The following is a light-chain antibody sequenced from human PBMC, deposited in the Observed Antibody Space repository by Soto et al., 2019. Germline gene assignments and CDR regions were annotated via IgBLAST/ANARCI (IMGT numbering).Light chain of an antibody. CDR1: QSVNSNN. V-gene: IGKV3-20*01. CDR3: QQYGSSPIT. J-gene: IGKJ5*01. CDR2: GAS. Sequence: EIVMTQSPATLSVSPGERATLSCRASQSVNSNNLAWYQQKPGQAPRLLMYGASNRASGMPDRFRGGGSGTDFTLTISRLEPEDFALYYCQQYGSSPITFGQGTRLEIK.